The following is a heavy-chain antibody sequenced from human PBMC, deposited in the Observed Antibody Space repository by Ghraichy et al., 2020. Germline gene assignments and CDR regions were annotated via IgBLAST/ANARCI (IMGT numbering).Heavy chain of an antibody. CDR3: AKDRTSSTITIYYGLDV. CDR1: GFTFDDYA. J-gene: IGHJ6*02. D-gene: IGHD3-10*01. V-gene: IGHV3-9*01. CDR2: ISWNSGRI. Sequence: GGSLRLSCAVSGFTFDDYAMHWVRQAPGKGLEWVSGISWNSGRIGYADSVKGRFTISRDNAKNSLYLQMDSLRAEDTALYYCAKDRTSSTITIYYGLDVWGQGTTVTVSS.